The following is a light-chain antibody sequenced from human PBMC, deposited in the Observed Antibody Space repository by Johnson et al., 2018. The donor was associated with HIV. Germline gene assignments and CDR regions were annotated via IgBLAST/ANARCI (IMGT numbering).Light chain of an antibody. CDR2: DNN. J-gene: IGLJ1*01. V-gene: IGLV1-51*01. CDR1: SSNIGNNY. Sequence: QSVLTQPPSVSAAPGQKVTISCSGTSSNIGNNYVSWYQQLPGTAPKLLIYDNNNRPSGIPDRFSGSKSGTSATLGITGLLTGGEADYYCGTWDSSLRVGFFGTGTKVTVL. CDR3: GTWDSSLRVGF.